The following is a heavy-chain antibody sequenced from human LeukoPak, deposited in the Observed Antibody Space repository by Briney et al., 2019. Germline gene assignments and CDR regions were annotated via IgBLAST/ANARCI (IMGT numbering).Heavy chain of an antibody. CDR1: GFTFSSYS. V-gene: IGHV3-48*04. J-gene: IGHJ6*03. Sequence: GGSLRLSCAASGFTFSSYSMNWVRQAPGKGLEWVSYISSSSSTIYYADSVKGRFTISRDNAKNSLYLQMNSLRAEDTAVYYCARDRRSGYYYMDVWGKGTTVTVSS. D-gene: IGHD3-3*01. CDR3: ARDRRSGYYYMDV. CDR2: ISSSSSTI.